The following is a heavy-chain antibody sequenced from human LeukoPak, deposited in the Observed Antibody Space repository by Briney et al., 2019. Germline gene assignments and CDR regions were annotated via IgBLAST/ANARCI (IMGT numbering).Heavy chain of an antibody. D-gene: IGHD3/OR15-3a*01. CDR2: ISGSGGST. CDR3: AKGSAMILYYYYYMDV. Sequence: GGSLRLSCAASGFTFSSYAMSWVRQAPGKGLEWVSAISGSGGSTYYADSVKGRFTISRDNSKNTLYLQMNSLRAEDTAVYYCAKGSAMILYYYYYMDVWGKGTTVTISS. V-gene: IGHV3-23*01. J-gene: IGHJ6*03. CDR1: GFTFSSYA.